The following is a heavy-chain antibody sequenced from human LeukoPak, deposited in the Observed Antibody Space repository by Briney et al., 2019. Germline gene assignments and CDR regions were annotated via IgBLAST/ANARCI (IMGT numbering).Heavy chain of an antibody. CDR2: ISAYNGNT. D-gene: IGHD3-10*01. CDR3: ARDLGYYGSGSYYLDY. Sequence: EASVKVSCKASGYTFTSYGISWVRQAPGQGLEWMGWISAYNGNTNYAQKLQGRVTMTTDTSTSTAYMELRSLRSDDTAVCYCARDLGYYGSGSYYLDYWGQGTLVTVSS. J-gene: IGHJ4*02. V-gene: IGHV1-18*01. CDR1: GYTFTSYG.